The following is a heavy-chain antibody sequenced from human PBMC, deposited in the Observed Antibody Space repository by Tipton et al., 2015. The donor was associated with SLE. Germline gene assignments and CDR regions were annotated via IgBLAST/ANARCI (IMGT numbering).Heavy chain of an antibody. CDR1: DYTFTSFG. J-gene: IGHJ3*02. CDR3: ATSALLVGYQDAFDI. D-gene: IGHD2-8*02. V-gene: IGHV1-18*01. Sequence: QVQLVQSGAEVKKPGASVKVSCKSSDYTFTSFGISWVRQAPGQGLEWMGWISVYNGNTNYAQKFQGRVTLTTDTSTSTAYMELRSLRSDDTAVYYCATSALLVGYQDAFDIWGQGTMVTVSS. CDR2: ISVYNGNT.